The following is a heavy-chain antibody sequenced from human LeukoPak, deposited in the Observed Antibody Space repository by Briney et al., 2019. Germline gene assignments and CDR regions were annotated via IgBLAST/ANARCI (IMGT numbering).Heavy chain of an antibody. CDR2: IYTSGST. D-gene: IGHD6-13*01. J-gene: IGHJ5*02. CDR3: ARESWYMDWFDP. CDR1: GGSISSYY. Sequence: PSETLSLTCTVSGGSISSYYWSWIRQPAGKGLEWIGRIYTSGSTNYNPSLKSRVPMSVDTSKNQFSLKLSSVTPADTAVYYCARESWYMDWFDPWGQGTLVTVAS. V-gene: IGHV4-4*07.